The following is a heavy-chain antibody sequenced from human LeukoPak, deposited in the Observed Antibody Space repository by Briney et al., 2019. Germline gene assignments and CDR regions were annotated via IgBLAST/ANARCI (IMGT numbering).Heavy chain of an antibody. CDR1: GFTFSSYS. CDR3: VRESFIGNSRFDP. V-gene: IGHV3-21*06. CDR2: ISNSGSYK. Sequence: GGSLRLSCAASGFTFSSYSMNWVRQAPGKGLEWVASISNSGSYKYYADSVKGRFNISRDNAKNLVYLQMNSLRAEDTAVYYCVRESFIGNSRFDPWGQGTLVTVSS. J-gene: IGHJ5*02. D-gene: IGHD4-23*01.